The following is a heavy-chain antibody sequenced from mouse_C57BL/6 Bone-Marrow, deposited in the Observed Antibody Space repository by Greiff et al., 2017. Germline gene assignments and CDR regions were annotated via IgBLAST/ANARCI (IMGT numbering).Heavy chain of an antibody. J-gene: IGHJ4*01. D-gene: IGHD2-5*01. CDR2: ISYDGSN. V-gene: IGHV3-6*01. CDR1: GYSITSGYY. CDR3: ARDDYSNYAYAMDY. Sequence: EVKLMESGPGLVKPSQSLSLTCSVTGYSITSGYYWNWIRQFPGNKLEWMCYISYDGSNNYNPSLKNRISITRDTSKNQFFLKLNSVTTEDTATYYCARDDYSNYAYAMDYWGQGTSVTVSS.